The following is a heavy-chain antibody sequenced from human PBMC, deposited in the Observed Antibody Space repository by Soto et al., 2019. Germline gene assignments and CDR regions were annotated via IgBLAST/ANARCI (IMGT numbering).Heavy chain of an antibody. Sequence: LAYGAPVRTLSSYDMNWVRQAPGKGLEWVSYISSGGTTIYYADCVKGRFTISRDNAKNSLYLQMNSLRAEHTAVYHCARDRSYYFDLCAQRILVIFS. J-gene: IGHJ4*02. CDR1: VRTLSSYD. CDR3: ARDRSYYFDL. CDR2: ISSGGTTI. V-gene: IGHV3-48*03. D-gene: IGHD1-26*01.